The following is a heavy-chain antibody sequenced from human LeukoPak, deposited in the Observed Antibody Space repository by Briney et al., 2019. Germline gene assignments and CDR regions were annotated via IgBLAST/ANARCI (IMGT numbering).Heavy chain of an antibody. D-gene: IGHD3-10*01. CDR2: ISSSSSTI. CDR3: ARDRGGYGSGSYYPNWFDP. Sequence: PGGSLRLSCAASGFTFSSYSMNWVRQAPGKGLEWVSYISSSSSTIYYADSVKGRFTISRDNAKNSLYLQMNSLRDEDTAVYYSARDRGGYGSGSYYPNWFDPWGQGTLVTVSS. J-gene: IGHJ5*02. CDR1: GFTFSSYS. V-gene: IGHV3-48*02.